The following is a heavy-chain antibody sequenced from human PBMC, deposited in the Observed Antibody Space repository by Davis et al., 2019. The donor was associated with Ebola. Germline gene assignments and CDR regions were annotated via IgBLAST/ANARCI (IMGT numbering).Heavy chain of an antibody. J-gene: IGHJ3*02. Sequence: GESLKISCAASGFTFSSYAMSWVRQAPGKGLEWVSAISGSGGSTYYADSVKGRFTISRDNSKNTLYLQMNSLRAEDTAVYYCATGVVPAAIRSKTDAFDIWGQGTMVTVSS. V-gene: IGHV3-23*01. CDR3: ATGVVPAAIRSKTDAFDI. CDR1: GFTFSSYA. CDR2: ISGSGGST. D-gene: IGHD2-2*02.